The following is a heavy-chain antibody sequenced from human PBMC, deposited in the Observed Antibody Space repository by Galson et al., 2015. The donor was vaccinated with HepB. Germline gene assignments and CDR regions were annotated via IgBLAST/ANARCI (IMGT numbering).Heavy chain of an antibody. Sequence: SVKVSCKASGDSFNRYAMNGLRQAPGQGLEWIGGIIPKFDTPIHAQRFQDTVTITADKSTTTVYIEMSSLSFEDTAVYYCARDRAHYYDTSGYSGAFDIWGQGTLVTVSS. J-gene: IGHJ3*02. CDR1: GDSFNRYA. V-gene: IGHV1-69*06. CDR2: IIPKFDTP. CDR3: ARDRAHYYDTSGYSGAFDI. D-gene: IGHD3-22*01.